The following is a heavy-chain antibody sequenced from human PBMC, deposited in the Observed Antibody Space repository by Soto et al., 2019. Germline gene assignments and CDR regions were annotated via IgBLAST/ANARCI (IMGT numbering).Heavy chain of an antibody. CDR3: ATQRADSSGYYYQGGQFDY. CDR1: GYTLTELS. D-gene: IGHD3-22*01. Sequence: ASVKVSCKVSGYTLTELSMHWVRQAPGKGLEWMGGFDPEDGETIYAQKFQGRVTMTEDTSTDTAYMELSSLRSEDTAVYYCATQRADSSGYYYQGGQFDYWGQGTLVTVSS. V-gene: IGHV1-24*01. CDR2: FDPEDGET. J-gene: IGHJ4*02.